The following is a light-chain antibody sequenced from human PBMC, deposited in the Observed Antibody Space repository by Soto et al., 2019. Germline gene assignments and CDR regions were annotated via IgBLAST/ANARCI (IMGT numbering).Light chain of an antibody. J-gene: IGKJ2*03. CDR3: QQSYTERYS. CDR1: QSVFSRFRNKNY. CDR2: WAS. V-gene: IGKV4-1*01. Sequence: DIVMTQSPDSLTLSLGERATINCKSSQSVFSRFRNKNYLGWFQQKPGQTPRLLIYWASTRESGVSDRFSGSGSGTDFTLTITNLQPDDFATYFCQQSYTERYSFGQGTKLEIK.